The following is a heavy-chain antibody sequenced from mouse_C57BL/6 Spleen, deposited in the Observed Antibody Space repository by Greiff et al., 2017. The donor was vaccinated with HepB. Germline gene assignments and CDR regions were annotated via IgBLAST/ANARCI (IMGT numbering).Heavy chain of an antibody. CDR3: ARRLLRGYFDV. D-gene: IGHD1-1*01. V-gene: IGHV1-69*01. CDR1: GYTFTSYW. CDR2: IDPSDSYT. J-gene: IGHJ1*03. Sequence: QVQLQQPGAELVMPGASVKLSCKASGYTFTSYWMHWVNPRPGQGLEWIGEIDPSDSYTNYNQKFKGKSTLTVDKSSSTAYMQLSSLTSEDSAVYYCARRLLRGYFDVWGTGTTVTVSS.